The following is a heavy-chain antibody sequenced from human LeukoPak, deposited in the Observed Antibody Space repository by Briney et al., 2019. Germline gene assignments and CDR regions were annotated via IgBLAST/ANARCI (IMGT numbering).Heavy chain of an antibody. V-gene: IGHV4-30-4*08. D-gene: IGHD3-3*01. CDR1: GGSISSGDYY. CDR3: ARVSPDYDFWSGYYSYYYYYMDV. Sequence: SETLSLTCTVSGGSISSGDYYWSWIRQPPGKGLEWIGYIYYSGSTYYNPSLKSRVTISVDTSKNQFSLKLSSVTAADTAVYYCARVSPDYDFWSGYYSYYYYYMDVWGKGTTVTVSS. CDR2: IYYSGST. J-gene: IGHJ6*03.